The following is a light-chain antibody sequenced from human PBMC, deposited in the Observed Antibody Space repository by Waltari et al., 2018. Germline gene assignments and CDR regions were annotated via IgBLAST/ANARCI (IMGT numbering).Light chain of an antibody. CDR2: GNT. CDR1: TSNIGAGYD. CDR3: QSSDGSLTL. Sequence: QSVLTQPPSVSGAPGQRVTISCTGGTSNIGAGYDVHWYQQLPGTAPKLLIYGNTNRPSGVPDRFSGSKSGTSASLATAGLQAEDEGDYYCQSSDGSLTLFGGGTRLTVL. J-gene: IGLJ2*01. V-gene: IGLV1-40*01.